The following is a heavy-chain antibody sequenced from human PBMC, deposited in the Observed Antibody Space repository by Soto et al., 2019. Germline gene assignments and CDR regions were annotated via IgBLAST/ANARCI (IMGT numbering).Heavy chain of an antibody. CDR3: ARRGSGSSRPGTFDY. CDR2: IYYSGST. Sequence: SSETLSLTCTVSGGSISSSSYYWGWIRQPPGKGLEWIGSIYYSGSTYYNPSLKSRVTISVDTSKNQFSLKLSSVTAADTAVYYCARRGSGSSRPGTFDYWGQGTLVTVS. D-gene: IGHD3-10*01. V-gene: IGHV4-39*01. J-gene: IGHJ4*02. CDR1: GGSISSSSYY.